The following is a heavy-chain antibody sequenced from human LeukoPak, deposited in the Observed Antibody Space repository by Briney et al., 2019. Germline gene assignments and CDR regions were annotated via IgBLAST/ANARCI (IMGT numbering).Heavy chain of an antibody. D-gene: IGHD1-1*01. V-gene: IGHV4-39*01. CDR2: IYYSGST. CDR1: GGSISSSSYY. Sequence: SETLSLTCTVSGGSISSSSYYWGWVRQPPGKGLEWIGSIYYSGSTYYNPSLKSRVTISVDTSKNQFSLKLSSVTAADTAVYYCAVGERSDTGWASNVDYWGQGTLVTVSS. J-gene: IGHJ4*02. CDR3: AVGERSDTGWASNVDY.